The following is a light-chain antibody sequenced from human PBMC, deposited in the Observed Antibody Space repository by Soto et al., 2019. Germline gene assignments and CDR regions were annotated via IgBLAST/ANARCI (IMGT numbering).Light chain of an antibody. CDR3: SSYTSSSTDVV. Sequence: QSALTQPASVSGSPGQSITISCTGTSSDVGGYNYVSWYQQHPGKAPQLMIYDVSNRPSGVSNRFSGSKSGNTASLTISGLQAEDEADYYCSSYTSSSTDVVFGGGTKLTVL. CDR2: DVS. V-gene: IGLV2-14*01. J-gene: IGLJ2*01. CDR1: SSDVGGYNY.